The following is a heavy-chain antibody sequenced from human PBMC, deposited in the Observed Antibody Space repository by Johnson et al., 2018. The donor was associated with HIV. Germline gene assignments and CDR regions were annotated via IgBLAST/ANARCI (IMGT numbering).Heavy chain of an antibody. V-gene: IGHV3-30*03. J-gene: IGHJ3*02. CDR3: ARTPRPYYYDSSDGAFDI. CDR2: ISYDGSDK. D-gene: IGHD3-22*01. Sequence: VQLVESGGGVVQPGRSLRLSCAASGFTFSSYGMHWVRQAPGKGLEWAAVISYDGSDKYYADSVKGRFTISRDNSKNTLYLQMNSLRAEDTAVFYCARTPRPYYYDSSDGAFDIWGQGTMVTVSS. CDR1: GFTFSSYG.